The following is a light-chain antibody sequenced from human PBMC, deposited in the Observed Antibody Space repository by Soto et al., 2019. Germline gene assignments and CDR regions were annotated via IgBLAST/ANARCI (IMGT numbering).Light chain of an antibody. CDR2: EVS. Sequence: QSVLTQPASVSGSPGQSITISCTGTSSDVGSYNLVSWYQHHPGKAPKLMIYEVSKRPSGVSNRSSGSTSGNTASLTISGLQAEDEADYYCCSYAGSSTFPYDFGTGTKVTVL. V-gene: IGLV2-23*02. CDR3: CSYAGSSTFPYD. J-gene: IGLJ1*01. CDR1: SSDVGSYNL.